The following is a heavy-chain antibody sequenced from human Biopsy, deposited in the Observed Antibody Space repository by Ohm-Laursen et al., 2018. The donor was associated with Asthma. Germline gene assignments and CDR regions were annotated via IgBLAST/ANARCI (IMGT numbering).Heavy chain of an antibody. V-gene: IGHV4-30-4*01. CDR1: GGSVYSYDHH. CDR3: ARAQSYGDIYYGLDV. CDR2: IFYSGST. Sequence: SEILSLTCSVFGGSVYSYDHHWSWIRQPPGKGLEWIGFIFYSGSTFYNPSLRSRITISVDTSKRQFSLSLRSVTVADTAVYFCARAQSYGDIYYGLDVWGQGTTVTVSS. J-gene: IGHJ6*02. D-gene: IGHD2-21*02.